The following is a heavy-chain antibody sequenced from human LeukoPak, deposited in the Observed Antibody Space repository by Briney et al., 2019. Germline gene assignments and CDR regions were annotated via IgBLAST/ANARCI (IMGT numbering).Heavy chain of an antibody. Sequence: SETLSLTCTVSGGSISSYYWSWIRQPPGKGLEWIGYIYYSGSTNYNPSLKSRVTTSVDTSKNQFSLKLSSVTAADTAVYYCARLRATNLDYWGQGTLVTVSS. V-gene: IGHV4-59*01. CDR3: ARLRATNLDY. CDR2: IYYSGST. CDR1: GGSISSYY. D-gene: IGHD1-26*01. J-gene: IGHJ4*02.